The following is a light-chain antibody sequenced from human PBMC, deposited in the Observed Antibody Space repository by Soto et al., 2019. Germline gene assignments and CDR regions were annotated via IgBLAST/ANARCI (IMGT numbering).Light chain of an antibody. Sequence: EIVLTQSPGTLSLSPGERATLSCRASQSVSSSYLAWYQHKPGQAPRLLIYGASSRATGIPDRFSGSGSGTDFTLPISRLEPEDGEVYYCQPYVSSPRTVGQGTKVEIK. CDR2: GAS. V-gene: IGKV3-20*01. CDR3: QPYVSSPRT. J-gene: IGKJ1*01. CDR1: QSVSSSY.